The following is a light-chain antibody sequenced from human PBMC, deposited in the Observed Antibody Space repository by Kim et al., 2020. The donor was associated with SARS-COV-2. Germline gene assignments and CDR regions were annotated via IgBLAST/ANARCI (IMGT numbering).Light chain of an antibody. CDR1: KVGDKN. CDR2: QES. Sequence: GQKPSITCEGDKVGDKNAGWDQQKPGEATVLGIYQESKRPSGIQERGSGANAGNTATLTISGTQAMDEADYDCEAWDSRVVFGGGTQLTVL. J-gene: IGLJ2*01. CDR3: EAWDSRVV. V-gene: IGLV3-1*01.